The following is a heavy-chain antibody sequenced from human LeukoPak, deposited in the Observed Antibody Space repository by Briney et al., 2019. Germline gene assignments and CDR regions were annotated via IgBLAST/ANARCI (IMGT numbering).Heavy chain of an antibody. V-gene: IGHV3-21*01. Sequence: GGSLRLSCAASGFTFSSYSMNWVRQAPGKGLEWVSSISSSSSYIYYADSMKGRFTISRDNAKNSLYLQMNSLRAEDTAVYYCARASGWYDFDYWGQGTLVTVSS. J-gene: IGHJ4*02. CDR3: ARASGWYDFDY. CDR1: GFTFSSYS. D-gene: IGHD6-19*01. CDR2: ISSSSSYI.